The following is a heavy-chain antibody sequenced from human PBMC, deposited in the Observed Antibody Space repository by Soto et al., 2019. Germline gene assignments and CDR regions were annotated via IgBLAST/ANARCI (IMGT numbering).Heavy chain of an antibody. D-gene: IGHD3-9*01. CDR2: FDPEDGET. CDR3: ATDRAYYDILTGYYLAY. V-gene: IGHV1-24*01. CDR1: GYTLTELS. J-gene: IGHJ4*02. Sequence: ASVKVSCKVSGYTLTELSMHWVRQAPGKGLEWMGGFDPEDGETIYAQKFQGRVTMTEDTSTDTAYMEPSSLRSEDTAVYYCATDRAYYDILTGYYLAYWGQGTLVTVSS.